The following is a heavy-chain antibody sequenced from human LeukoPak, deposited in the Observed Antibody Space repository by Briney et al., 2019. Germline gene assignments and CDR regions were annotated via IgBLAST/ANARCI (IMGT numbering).Heavy chain of an antibody. Sequence: SETLSLTCAVYGGSFSGYYWSWIRQPPGKGLEWIGEINHSGSTNYNPSLKSRVTISVDTSKNQFSLKLSSVTAADTAVYYCAAWGYDFWSGYSFVQTYFDYWGQGTLVTVSS. J-gene: IGHJ4*02. V-gene: IGHV4-34*01. CDR1: GGSFSGYY. D-gene: IGHD3-3*01. CDR3: AAWGYDFWSGYSFVQTYFDY. CDR2: INHSGST.